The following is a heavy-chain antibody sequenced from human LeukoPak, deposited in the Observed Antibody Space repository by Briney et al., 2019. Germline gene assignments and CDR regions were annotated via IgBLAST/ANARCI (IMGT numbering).Heavy chain of an antibody. D-gene: IGHD3-22*01. V-gene: IGHV3-21*01. CDR3: ARDMDSSGSRAGFDAFDI. CDR2: ISSSSSYI. Sequence: GGSLRLSCAASGFTFSSYSMNWVRQAPGKGLEWVSSISSSSSYIYYADSVKGRFTISRDNAKNSLYLQMNSLRAEDTAVYYCARDMDSSGSRAGFDAFDIWGQGTMITVSS. J-gene: IGHJ3*02. CDR1: GFTFSSYS.